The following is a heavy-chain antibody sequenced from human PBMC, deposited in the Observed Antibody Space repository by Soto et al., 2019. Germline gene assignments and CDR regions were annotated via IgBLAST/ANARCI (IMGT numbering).Heavy chain of an antibody. D-gene: IGHD2-2*01. J-gene: IGHJ4*02. CDR1: GYTFISYD. CDR2: MNPNSGNT. CDR3: ARGFCSSTSCHFDY. Sequence: QVQLVQSGAEVKKPGASVKVSCKASGYTFISYDINWVRQATGQGLEWMGWMNPNSGNTGYAQKFQGRVTMTRHTSISTAYMELSSLRSEDTAVYYCARGFCSSTSCHFDYWGQGTLVTVSS. V-gene: IGHV1-8*01.